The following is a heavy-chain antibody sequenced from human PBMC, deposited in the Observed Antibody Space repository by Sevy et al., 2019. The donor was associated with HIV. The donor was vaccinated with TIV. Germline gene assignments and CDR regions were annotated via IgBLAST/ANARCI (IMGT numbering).Heavy chain of an antibody. CDR3: AGESPSDWYLDS. J-gene: IGHJ4*02. CDR2: IFSDGITT. V-gene: IGHV3-33*01. Sequence: GGSLRLSCAASGFTFRNSGMHWVRQSPGKGLEWVASIFSDGITTYYGDSVKGRFTVFRDNSKSTLYMQMNSLRVEDTAVYYCAGESPSDWYLDSWGQGSQVTVSS. CDR1: GFTFRNSG. D-gene: IGHD6-19*01.